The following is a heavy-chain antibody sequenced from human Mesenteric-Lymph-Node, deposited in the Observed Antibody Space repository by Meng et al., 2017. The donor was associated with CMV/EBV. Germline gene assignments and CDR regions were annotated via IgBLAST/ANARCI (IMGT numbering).Heavy chain of an antibody. Sequence: GESLKISGVASGFTFSSYGMHWVRQAPGKGLEWVGFIRFDGTYKYYADSVKGRFTISRDNSKNTLHLEMNSLRTEDTAVHFCAKGDDSTGYYRAYYFMDVWGQGTTVTVSS. V-gene: IGHV3-30*02. J-gene: IGHJ6*02. D-gene: IGHD3-22*01. CDR1: GFTFSSYG. CDR2: IRFDGTYK. CDR3: AKGDDSTGYYRAYYFMDV.